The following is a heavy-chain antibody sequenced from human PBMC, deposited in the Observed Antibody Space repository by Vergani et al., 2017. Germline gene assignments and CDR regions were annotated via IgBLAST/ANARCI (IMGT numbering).Heavy chain of an antibody. D-gene: IGHD2-2*02. Sequence: QVQLQESGPGLVKPPGTLSLTCAVSGDSISSNNCWTWVRQPPGKGLEWIGGICHIEDTKYSPSLKSRVTVSVDESRNLFSLRLNSVTAADTAVYYSATIGYRRWGYYFDYWGQGILVTVSS. J-gene: IGHJ4*02. CDR3: ATIGYRRWGYYFDY. CDR1: GDSISSNNC. V-gene: IGHV4-4*03. CDR2: ICHIEDT.